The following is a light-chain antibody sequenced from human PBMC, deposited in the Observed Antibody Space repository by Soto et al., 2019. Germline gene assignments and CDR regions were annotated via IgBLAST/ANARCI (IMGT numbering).Light chain of an antibody. CDR2: GAY. J-gene: IGKJ5*01. CDR1: QSVSSN. CDR3: QQYNNWLIT. V-gene: IGKV3-15*01. Sequence: EIVMTQSPATLSVSPGERATLSCRASQSVSSNLAWYQQKPGQAPRLLIYGAYTRATGIPARFSGSGSGTEFTLTISSLQSEDFEVDYCQQYNNWLITVGQGTRLEIK.